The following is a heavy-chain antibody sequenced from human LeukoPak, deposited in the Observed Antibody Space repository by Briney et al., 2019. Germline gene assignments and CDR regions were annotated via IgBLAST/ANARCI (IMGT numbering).Heavy chain of an antibody. V-gene: IGHV3-23*01. CDR2: TSGSGGST. CDR3: AKDPIFSGSYGVFDY. Sequence: GGSLRLSCAASGFTFSSYAMSWVRQAPGKGLEWVSATSGSGGSTYYADSVKGRFTVSRDNSKNTLSLQMNSLRAEDTAVYYCAKDPIFSGSYGVFDYWGLGTLVTVSS. CDR1: GFTFSSYA. J-gene: IGHJ4*02. D-gene: IGHD1-26*01.